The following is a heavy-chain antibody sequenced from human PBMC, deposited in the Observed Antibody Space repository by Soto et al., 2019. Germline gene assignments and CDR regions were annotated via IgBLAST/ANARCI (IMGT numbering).Heavy chain of an antibody. J-gene: IGHJ4*02. CDR2: ISYDGSDK. Sequence: QVQLVESGGGVVKPGRSLRLSCAASGFTFSSYAMHWVRQAPGKGLEWVALISYDGSDKDYADSVKGRFTISRDNSRNTLFLQMNSLRAEDTAVYYCARDYYKYYDSSGYYRSPAYWGQGTLVTVSS. D-gene: IGHD3-22*01. CDR3: ARDYYKYYDSSGYYRSPAY. V-gene: IGHV3-30-3*01. CDR1: GFTFSSYA.